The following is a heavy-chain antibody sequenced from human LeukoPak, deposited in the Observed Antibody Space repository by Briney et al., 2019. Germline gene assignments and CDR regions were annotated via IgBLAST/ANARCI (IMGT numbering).Heavy chain of an antibody. D-gene: IGHD3-10*01. CDR2: IYPGDSDT. CDR1: GYSFTSYW. Sequence: GESLKISCKGSGYSFTSYWIGWVRQMPGKGLEWMGIIYPGDSDTRYSPSFQGQVTISADKSISTAYLQWSSLKASDTAMYYCARQVEGTMVREPNYYYYYYMDVWGKGTTVTVS. J-gene: IGHJ6*03. V-gene: IGHV5-51*01. CDR3: ARQVEGTMVREPNYYYYYYMDV.